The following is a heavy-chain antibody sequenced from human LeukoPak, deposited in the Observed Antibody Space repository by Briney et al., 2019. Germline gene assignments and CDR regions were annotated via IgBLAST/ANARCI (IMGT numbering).Heavy chain of an antibody. J-gene: IGHJ4*02. Sequence: ASVKVSCKTSGGTFSSHSISWVRQATGQGLEWMGWMNPNSGNTGYAQKFQGRVTITRNTSISTAYMELSSLRSEDTAVYYCARGSLGGGIDYWGQGTLVTVSS. CDR1: GGTFSSHS. D-gene: IGHD1-26*01. CDR3: ARGSLGGGIDY. CDR2: MNPNSGNT. V-gene: IGHV1-8*01.